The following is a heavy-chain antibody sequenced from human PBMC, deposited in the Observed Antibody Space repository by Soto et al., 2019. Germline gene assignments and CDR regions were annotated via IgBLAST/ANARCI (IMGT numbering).Heavy chain of an antibody. J-gene: IGHJ4*02. CDR1: VGSISSGGYY. V-gene: IGHV4-31*03. D-gene: IGHD3-22*01. Sequence: SETLSLTCTFSVGSISSGGYYWSWLRQHPGKGLEWIGYIYYTGSTYNNPSLTSRVTISVDTSKNQFSLKLSSVTAADTAVYYCASLSAGYYYDSSEYYFEYWGQGTLITVSS. CDR2: IYYTGST. CDR3: ASLSAGYYYDSSEYYFEY.